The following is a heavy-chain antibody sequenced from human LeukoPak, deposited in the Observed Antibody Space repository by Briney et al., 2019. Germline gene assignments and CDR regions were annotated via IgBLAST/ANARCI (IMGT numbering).Heavy chain of an antibody. J-gene: IGHJ4*02. V-gene: IGHV3-53*01. CDR1: GFTVSSNY. Sequence: GGSLRLSCAASGFTVSSNYMSWVRQAPGKGLEWVSVIYSGGSTYYADSVKGRFTISRDNSKNTLYLQMNSLRAEDTAVYYCAKGPQLDYDFWSGFWDYWGQGTLVTVSS. CDR3: AKGPQLDYDFWSGFWDY. CDR2: IYSGGST. D-gene: IGHD3-3*01.